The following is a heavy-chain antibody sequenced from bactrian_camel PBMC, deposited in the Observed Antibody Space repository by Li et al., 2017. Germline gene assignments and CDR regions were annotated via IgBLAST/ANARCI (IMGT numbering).Heavy chain of an antibody. J-gene: IGHJ4*01. Sequence: VQLVESGGGLVQPGEPLRLTCVASGFTFSNYGMSWVRQAPGKGLEWVSHIKSSGKKTYYADSVKGRFTISRDNAKNTVYLEMNSLKSEDTALYYCATDLTPVVVGWSTPLEYNYWGQGTQVTVS. V-gene: IGHV3S40*01. CDR1: GFTFSNYG. CDR3: ATDLTPVVVGWSTPLEYNY. D-gene: IGHD2*01. CDR2: IKSSGKKT.